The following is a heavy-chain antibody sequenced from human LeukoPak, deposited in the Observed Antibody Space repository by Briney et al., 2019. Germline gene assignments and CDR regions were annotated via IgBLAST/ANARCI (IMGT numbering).Heavy chain of an antibody. CDR1: GYTFTSYY. J-gene: IGHJ4*02. D-gene: IGHD6-13*01. CDR2: INPIGGST. CDR3: ARDLPSGAAAGTPYYFDY. V-gene: IGHV1-46*01. Sequence: GASVKVSCKASGYTFTSYYMHWVRQAPGQGLEWMGIINPIGGSTSYAQKFQGRVTMTRDTSTSTVYMELSSLRSEDTAVYYCARDLPSGAAAGTPYYFDYWGQGTLVTVSS.